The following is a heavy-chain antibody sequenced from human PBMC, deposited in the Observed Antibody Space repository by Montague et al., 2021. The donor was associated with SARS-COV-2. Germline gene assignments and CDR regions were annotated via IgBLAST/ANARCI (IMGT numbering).Heavy chain of an antibody. CDR1: GDSVASHIAT. Sequence: CAISGDSVASHIATWDWIRQSPSRGLEWLGSTYYRSKWYNDYAVSVKSRVIINPDTSNNRISLQLNSVTPEDTAVYYCARAYCGGDCYFYWYFDLWGRGTLVTVSS. J-gene: IGHJ2*01. CDR3: ARAYCGGDCYFYWYFDL. D-gene: IGHD2-21*02. CDR2: TYYRSKWYN. V-gene: IGHV6-1*01.